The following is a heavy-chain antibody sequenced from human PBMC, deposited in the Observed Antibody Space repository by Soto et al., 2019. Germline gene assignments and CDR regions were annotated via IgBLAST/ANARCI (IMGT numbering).Heavy chain of an antibody. CDR2: IDTYGSAT. Sequence: PGGSLRLSCAASGFTFSNYWMHWVRQAPGKGLVWVSRIDTYGSATRYADSVKGRFTISRDNAKNTLYLQMNRLRAEDTAVYFCVRDQDSRGYSVFNLWGQGTLVTVSS. V-gene: IGHV3-74*01. J-gene: IGHJ5*02. CDR3: VRDQDSRGYSVFNL. D-gene: IGHD3-22*01. CDR1: GFTFSNYW.